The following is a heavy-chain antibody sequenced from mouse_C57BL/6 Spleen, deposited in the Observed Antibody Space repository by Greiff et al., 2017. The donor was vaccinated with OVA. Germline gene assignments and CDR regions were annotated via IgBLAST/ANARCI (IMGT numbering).Heavy chain of an antibody. Sequence: EVQLQQSGPELVKPGASVKISCKASGYTFTDYYMNWVKQSHGKSLEWIGDINPNNGGTSYNQKFKGKATLTVDKSSSTAYMELRSLTSEDSAVYYCARAELRQGFAYWGQGTLVTVSA. CDR2: INPNNGGT. D-gene: IGHD2-4*01. V-gene: IGHV1-26*01. J-gene: IGHJ3*01. CDR1: GYTFTDYY. CDR3: ARAELRQGFAY.